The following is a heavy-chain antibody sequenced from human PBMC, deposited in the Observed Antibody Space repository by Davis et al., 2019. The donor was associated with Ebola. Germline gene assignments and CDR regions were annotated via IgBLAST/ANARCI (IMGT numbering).Heavy chain of an antibody. V-gene: IGHV5-51*01. Sequence: KVSCKGSGYSFTKQWIGWVRQMPGKGLEWMGIIYTGDSDTRYSPSFRGQVTISADKSTKTAFLVWTGLKASDTAMYYCASLRRTITGMDDGFDIWGQGTMVTVSS. CDR1: GYSFTKQW. CDR2: IYTGDSDT. CDR3: ASLRRTITGMDDGFDI. J-gene: IGHJ3*02. D-gene: IGHD2-8*02.